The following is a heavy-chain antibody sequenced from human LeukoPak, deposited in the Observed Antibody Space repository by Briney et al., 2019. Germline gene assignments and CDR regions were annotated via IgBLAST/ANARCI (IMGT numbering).Heavy chain of an antibody. J-gene: IGHJ4*02. Sequence: PGGSLRLSCAASGFTFNSYAFNWVRQAPGKGLEWVSYISSSSNVIYYTESVKGRFTISRDNAKNLVYLQLNGLRPEDTAIYYCARGDPIYDFWGGGDYWGQGSLVTVSS. CDR1: GFTFNSYA. CDR3: ARGDPIYDFWGGGDY. CDR2: ISSSSNVI. D-gene: IGHD3-3*01. V-gene: IGHV3-48*01.